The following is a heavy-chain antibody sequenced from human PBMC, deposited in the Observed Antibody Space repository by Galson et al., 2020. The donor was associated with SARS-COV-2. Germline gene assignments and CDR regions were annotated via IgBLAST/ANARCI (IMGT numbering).Heavy chain of an antibody. CDR1: GYSIANNYY. D-gene: IGHD3-10*01. CDR3: AGVGYYGSVTYPYSFDY. V-gene: IGHV4-38-2*02. CDR2: IHHGGTT. J-gene: IGHJ4*02. Sequence: SETLSLTCTVSGYSIANNYYWGWIRQSPGKGLEWIGNIHHGGTTYYNPSLKSRVTISVDTSKNRFSLKVTSVTAADTAVYYCAGVGYYGSVTYPYSFDYWGQGTLVTVSS.